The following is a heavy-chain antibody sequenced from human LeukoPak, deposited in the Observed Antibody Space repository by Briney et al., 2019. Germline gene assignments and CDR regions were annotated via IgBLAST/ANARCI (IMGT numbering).Heavy chain of an antibody. Sequence: ASVKVSCKASGYTFTDFHIHWVRQAPGQGLEWMGWINPNSVVTKSAQKFQDRVTMTRDTSISTAYMELSRLRSDDTAVYYCARDHQEYDFWSGYSTFDHWGQGTLVTVSS. V-gene: IGHV1-2*02. J-gene: IGHJ4*02. D-gene: IGHD3-3*01. CDR1: GYTFTDFH. CDR2: INPNSVVT. CDR3: ARDHQEYDFWSGYSTFDH.